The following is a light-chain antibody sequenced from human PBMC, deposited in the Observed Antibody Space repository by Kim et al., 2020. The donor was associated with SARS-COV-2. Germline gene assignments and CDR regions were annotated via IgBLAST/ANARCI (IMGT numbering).Light chain of an antibody. CDR1: QDVSSTY. Sequence: EIVLTQSPGTLSLSPGERATLSCRASQDVSSTYLAWYQQKPGQAPRLLIYGASRRATGIPDRFSGSGSGTDFTLTITRLEPEDFAVYYCQHYNSSLWTFGPGTKVDIK. CDR3: QHYNSSLWT. CDR2: GAS. V-gene: IGKV3-20*01. J-gene: IGKJ1*01.